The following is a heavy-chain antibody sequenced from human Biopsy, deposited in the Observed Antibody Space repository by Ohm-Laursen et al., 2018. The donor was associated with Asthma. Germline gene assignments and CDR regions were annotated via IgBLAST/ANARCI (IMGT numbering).Heavy chain of an antibody. V-gene: IGHV3-30-3*02. CDR1: RFTYE. J-gene: IGHJ6*02. CDR3: AKDQVRGSSFGVYRNYGMDV. Sequence: SLRLSCAASRFTYEMHWVRQAPGKGLEWVAVISYDGSSIYYADSVKGRFTISRDNSKNTLSLQLNNVRAEDTGLYFCAKDQVRGSSFGVYRNYGMDVWGQGTTVTVSS. D-gene: IGHD5-12*01. CDR2: ISYDGSSI.